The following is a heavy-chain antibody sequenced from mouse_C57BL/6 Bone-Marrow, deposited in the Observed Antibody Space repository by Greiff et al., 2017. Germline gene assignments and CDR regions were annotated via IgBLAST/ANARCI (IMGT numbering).Heavy chain of an antibody. V-gene: IGHV5-12*01. D-gene: IGHD2-13*01. CDR2: ISNGGGST. CDR3: ARQGEHAMDY. Sequence: EVQVVESGGGLVQPGGSLKLSCAASGFTFSDYYMYWVRQTPEKRLEWVAYISNGGGSTDYPDTVKGRFTISRDNAKNTLYLQMSRLKSENTALYYCARQGEHAMDYWGQGTSVTVSS. CDR1: GFTFSDYY. J-gene: IGHJ4*01.